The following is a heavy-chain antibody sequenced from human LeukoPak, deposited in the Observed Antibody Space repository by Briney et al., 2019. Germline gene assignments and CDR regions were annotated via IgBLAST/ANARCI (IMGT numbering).Heavy chain of an antibody. V-gene: IGHV4-59*01. CDR2: IAYGGRT. D-gene: IGHD5-24*01. CDR1: GGSISCNY. CDR3: ARDQGRWLQEMGYYYYMDV. Sequence: NPSETLSFTGNVSGGSISCNYWTWIRQPPGKGPQWIGYIAYGGRTNSNPSLKSRATISVDTSKNQFFLKLSSVTDADTVVYYCARDQGRWLQEMGYYYYMDVWGKGTTVTISS. J-gene: IGHJ6*03.